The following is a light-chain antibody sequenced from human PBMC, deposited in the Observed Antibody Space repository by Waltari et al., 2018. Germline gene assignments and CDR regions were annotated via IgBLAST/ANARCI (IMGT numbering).Light chain of an antibody. V-gene: IGKV3-20*01. CDR1: QRVGNNY. CDR3: QXXGDSPLYT. Sequence: EIVLTQSPGTLSLSPGERATLSCRASQRVGNNYLTWYQQKPGQAPRLLIYDASTRASGIPDRFSGSGSGTDFTLTISRLEPEDLAVYXXQXXGDSPLYTFGQGTKLEI. CDR2: DAS. J-gene: IGKJ2*01.